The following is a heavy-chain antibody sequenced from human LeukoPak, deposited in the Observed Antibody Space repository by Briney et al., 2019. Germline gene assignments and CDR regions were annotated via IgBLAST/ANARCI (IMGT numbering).Heavy chain of an antibody. CDR3: AKPAVAAGYHYTYYMDV. CDR2: IRYDETRE. Sequence: GGSLRLSRVASGFTFSAYGMHWVRQAPGKGLDWVAFIRYDETREFYGDSVKGRFTVSRDNSKNTVYLQMNSLRPEDTGVYFCAKPAVAAGYHYTYYMDVWGGGTTVTVSS. D-gene: IGHD6-13*01. V-gene: IGHV3-30*02. J-gene: IGHJ6*03. CDR1: GFTFSAYG.